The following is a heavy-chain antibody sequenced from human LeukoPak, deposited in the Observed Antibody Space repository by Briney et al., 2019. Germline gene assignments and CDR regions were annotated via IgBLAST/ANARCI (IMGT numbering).Heavy chain of an antibody. V-gene: IGHV3-48*01. Sequence: PGGSLRLSCAASGFTFSTYSMNWVRQAPGKGLEWVSCISSSSSTIYYADSVKGRFTISRDNAKNSLYLQMNSLRAEDTAVYYCARDLGYTYGYWGQGTLVTVSS. CDR2: ISSSSSTI. J-gene: IGHJ4*02. D-gene: IGHD5-18*01. CDR3: ARDLGYTYGY. CDR1: GFTFSTYS.